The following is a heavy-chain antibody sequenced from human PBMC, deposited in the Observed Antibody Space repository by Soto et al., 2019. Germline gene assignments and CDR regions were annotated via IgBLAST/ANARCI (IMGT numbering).Heavy chain of an antibody. CDR1: GFTVSSNY. D-gene: IGHD3-22*01. CDR2: IYSGGST. J-gene: IGHJ4*02. CDR3: ARSTLRYYSDTSGYHFDH. V-gene: IGHV3-53*01. Sequence: GGSLRLSCAASGFTVSSNYMSWVRQAPGKGLEWVSVIYSGGSTYYADSVKGRFNISRDNAKNSLYLQMNSLCAEDTAVFYFARSTLRYYSDTSGYHFDHWGQGTLVTVSS.